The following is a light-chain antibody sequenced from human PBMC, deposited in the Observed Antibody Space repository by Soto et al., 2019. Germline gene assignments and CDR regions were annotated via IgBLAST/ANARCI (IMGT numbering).Light chain of an antibody. CDR2: DVS. CDR3: SSYTSSIL. CDR1: SSDVGGYNY. V-gene: IGLV2-14*01. Sequence: QSVLTQPASVSGSPGQSITISCTGTSSDVGGYNYVSWYQQHPGKAPKLMIYDVSNRPSGVSNRFSGSKSGNTASLTISGLQAEDESDYYSSSYTSSILFGGGTKVTVL. J-gene: IGLJ2*01.